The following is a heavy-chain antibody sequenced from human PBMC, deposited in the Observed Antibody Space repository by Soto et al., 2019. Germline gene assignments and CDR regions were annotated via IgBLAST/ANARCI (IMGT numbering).Heavy chain of an antibody. Sequence: QVQLVESGGGVVQPGRSLRLSCAASGFTFSSYAMHWVRQAPGKGLEWVAVISYDGSNKYYADSVKGRFTISRDNSKNTLYLQMNSLRAEDTAVYYCARGVTMVRGYGMDVWGQWTTVTVSS. CDR2: ISYDGSNK. D-gene: IGHD3-10*01. CDR1: GFTFSSYA. CDR3: ARGVTMVRGYGMDV. J-gene: IGHJ6*02. V-gene: IGHV3-30-3*01.